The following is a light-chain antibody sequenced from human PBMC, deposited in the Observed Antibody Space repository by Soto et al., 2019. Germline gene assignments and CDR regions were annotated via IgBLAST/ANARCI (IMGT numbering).Light chain of an antibody. Sequence: QSVLTQPPSASGTPGQRVTISCSGSSSNIGTNTANWYQQLPGTAPKLLIYSHNYRPSGVPDRFSASKSGTSASLAISGLQSEDEADYYCAAWDDSMNGFVFGTGTKGTVL. J-gene: IGLJ1*01. V-gene: IGLV1-44*01. CDR3: AAWDDSMNGFV. CDR2: SHN. CDR1: SSNIGTNT.